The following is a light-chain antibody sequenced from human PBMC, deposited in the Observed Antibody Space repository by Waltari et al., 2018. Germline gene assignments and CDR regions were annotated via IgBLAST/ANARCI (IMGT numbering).Light chain of an antibody. V-gene: IGLV2-14*01. CDR1: SSDAGGYNY. CDR3: SSYTSSSTPP. J-gene: IGLJ3*02. Sequence: QSALTQPASVSGSPGQSITISCTGTSSDAGGYNYVSWYQQHPGKPPKLMIYDVSKRPSGVSNRFSGSKSGNTASLTISGLQAEDEADYYCSSYTSSSTPPFGGGTKLTVL. CDR2: DVS.